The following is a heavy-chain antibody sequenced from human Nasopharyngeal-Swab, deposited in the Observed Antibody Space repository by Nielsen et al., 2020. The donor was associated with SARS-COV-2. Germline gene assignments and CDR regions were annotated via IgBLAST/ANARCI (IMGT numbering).Heavy chain of an antibody. CDR1: GFTFSSYW. D-gene: IGHD3-22*01. V-gene: IGHV3-74*01. J-gene: IGHJ4*02. CDR2: INSDGSST. Sequence: GESLRLSCAASGFTFSSYWMHWVRQAPGKGLVWVSRINSDGSSTSYADSVKGRFTISRDNAKNTLYLQMNSLRAEDTAVYYCAREGYYDSSGYSYFDYWGQGTLVTVSS. CDR3: AREGYYDSSGYSYFDY.